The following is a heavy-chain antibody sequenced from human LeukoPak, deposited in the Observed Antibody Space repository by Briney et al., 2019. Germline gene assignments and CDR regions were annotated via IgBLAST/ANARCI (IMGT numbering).Heavy chain of an antibody. D-gene: IGHD6-13*01. CDR3: TAVAAAGATLFDY. CDR1: GYTFTGYY. J-gene: IGHJ4*02. CDR2: INPNSGGT. V-gene: IGHV1-2*02. Sequence: GASVKVSCKASGYTFTGYYMHWVRQAPGQGLEWRGWINPNSGGTNYAQKFRGRVTMTRDTSISTAYMELSRLRSDDTAVYYCTAVAAAGATLFDYWGQGTLVTVSS.